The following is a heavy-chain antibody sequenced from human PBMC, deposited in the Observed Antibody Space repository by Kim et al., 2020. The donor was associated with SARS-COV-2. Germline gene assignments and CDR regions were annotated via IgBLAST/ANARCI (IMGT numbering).Heavy chain of an antibody. CDR3: ARENQGGRGSSRY. V-gene: IGHV1-18*01. D-gene: IGHD6-13*01. J-gene: IGHJ4*02. Sequence: YAQKLQGRVTMTTDTSTGTAYMELRSLRADDTAVYYCARENQGGRGSSRYWGQGTLVTVSS.